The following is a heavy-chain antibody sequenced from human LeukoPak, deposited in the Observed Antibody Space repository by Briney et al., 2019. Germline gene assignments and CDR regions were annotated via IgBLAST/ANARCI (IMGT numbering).Heavy chain of an antibody. Sequence: ASVKVSCKASGYTFTGYYMHWVRQAPGQGLEGMGWINPNSGGTNYSQKFQGRVTMTRDTSISTAYMELSRLRSDDTAVYYCERDHDVVVLVVWGQGTTVTVSS. D-gene: IGHD2-2*01. CDR3: ERDHDVVVLVV. J-gene: IGHJ6*02. CDR2: INPNSGGT. CDR1: GYTFTGYY. V-gene: IGHV1-2*02.